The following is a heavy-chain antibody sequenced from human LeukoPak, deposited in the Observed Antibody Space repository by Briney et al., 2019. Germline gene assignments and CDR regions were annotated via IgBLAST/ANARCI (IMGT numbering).Heavy chain of an antibody. D-gene: IGHD3-10*01. V-gene: IGHV4-61*08. CDR2: IYYSGST. Sequence: SETLSLTCTVSGGSISSGDYYWSWIRQPPGKGLECIGHIYYSGSTNYNPSLKSRVTISIDTSKNQFSLKLTSVTAADTAVYYCAIWFGGREVDYWGQGTLVTVSS. CDR3: AIWFGGREVDY. J-gene: IGHJ4*02. CDR1: GGSISSGDYY.